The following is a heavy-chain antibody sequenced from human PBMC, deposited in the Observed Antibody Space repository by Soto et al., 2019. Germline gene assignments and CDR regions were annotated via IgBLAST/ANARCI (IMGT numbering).Heavy chain of an antibody. J-gene: IGHJ4*02. D-gene: IGHD3-16*01. V-gene: IGHV3-11*01. CDR1: GFTFSDYY. CDR3: AKLDPFGGYVAY. Sequence: GSLRLSCAASGFTFSDYYMSWIRQAPGKGLEWVSYISSSGSTIYYADSVKGRFTISRDNAKNSLYLQMNSLRAEDTAVYYCAKLDPFGGYVAYWGQGTLVTVSS. CDR2: ISSSGSTI.